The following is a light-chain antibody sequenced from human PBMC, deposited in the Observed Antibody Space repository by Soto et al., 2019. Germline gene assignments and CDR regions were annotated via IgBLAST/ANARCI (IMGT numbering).Light chain of an antibody. J-gene: IGLJ1*01. Sequence: LTQPASVSGSPGQSITISCTGTSSDIGAYNSVSWYQQHPPKAPKLMIFEVTNRPSGISHRFSGSKSGNTASLTISGLLPEDEADYYCSSYTRGNTYVFGTGTKVTVL. CDR3: SSYTRGNTYV. V-gene: IGLV2-14*01. CDR1: SSDIGAYNS. CDR2: EVT.